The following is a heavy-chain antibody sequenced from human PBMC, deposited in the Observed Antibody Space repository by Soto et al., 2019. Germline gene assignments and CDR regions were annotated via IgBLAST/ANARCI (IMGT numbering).Heavy chain of an antibody. D-gene: IGHD2-21*01. V-gene: IGHV5-51*01. CDR2: IYPGDSDT. J-gene: IGHJ4*02. Sequence: GDSLKSSCMGSGYSFTSYWNGWVRQMPGKGLEWMGIIYPGDSDTRYSPSFQGQVTISAEKSITTSDLQGSSQKASNTAMYYCARPRDCYNPHVDYSRQGTVVTVSS. CDR1: GYSFTSYW. CDR3: ARPRDCYNPHVDY.